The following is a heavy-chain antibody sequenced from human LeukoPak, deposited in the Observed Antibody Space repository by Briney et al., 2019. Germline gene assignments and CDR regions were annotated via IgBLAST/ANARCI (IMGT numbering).Heavy chain of an antibody. V-gene: IGHV5-51*01. CDR2: IYPGDSDT. CDR3: ARLPPHYSSGWYFDY. D-gene: IGHD6-19*01. CDR1: GYSFTSYW. J-gene: IGHJ4*02. Sequence: GESLKNSCKGSGYSFTSYWIGWVRQMPGKGLEWMGIIYPGDSDTRYSPSFQGQVTISADKSISTAYLQWSSLKASDTAMYYCARLPPHYSSGWYFDYWGQGTLVTVSS.